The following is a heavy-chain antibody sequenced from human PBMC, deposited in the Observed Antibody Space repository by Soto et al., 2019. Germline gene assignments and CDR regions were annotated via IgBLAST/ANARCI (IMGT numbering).Heavy chain of an antibody. J-gene: IGHJ4*02. V-gene: IGHV1-69*06. CDR1: GGTFSSYA. Sequence: QVQLVQSGAEVKKPGSSVKVSCKASGGTFSSYAISWVRQAPGQGLEWLGGIIPIYGTANYAQKFQGRVTITADKSTSTAYMELSSLRSEDTAVYYCARARYSSGWYWFSGFDYWGQGTLVTVSS. CDR3: ARARYSSGWYWFSGFDY. CDR2: IIPIYGTA. D-gene: IGHD6-19*01.